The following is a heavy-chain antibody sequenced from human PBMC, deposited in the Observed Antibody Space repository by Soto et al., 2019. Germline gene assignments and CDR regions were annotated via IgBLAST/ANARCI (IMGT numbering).Heavy chain of an antibody. D-gene: IGHD3-9*01. CDR3: ARRRAVEVLRDFDWLYFDY. CDR2: IIPIFGTA. CDR1: GGTFSSYA. Sequence: QVQLVQSGAEVKKPGSSVKVSCKASGGTFSSYAISWVRQAPGQGLEWMGGIIPIFGTANYAQKFQGRVTITADESTSTAYMELSSLRSEDTAVYYCARRRAVEVLRDFDWLYFDYWGQGTLVTVSS. V-gene: IGHV1-69*01. J-gene: IGHJ4*02.